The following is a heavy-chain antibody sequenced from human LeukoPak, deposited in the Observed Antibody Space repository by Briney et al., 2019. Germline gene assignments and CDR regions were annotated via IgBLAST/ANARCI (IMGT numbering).Heavy chain of an antibody. CDR2: ISYDGSNK. CDR1: GFTFSSYG. V-gene: IGHV3-30*18. J-gene: IGHJ6*02. Sequence: GGSLRLSCAASGFTFSSYGMHWVRQAPGKGLEGGAVISYDGSNKYYADSVKGRFTIPRDNSKNTLYLQMNSLRAEDTAVYYCAKDRSGYYDFWSGYYGTYGMDVWGQGTTVAVSS. D-gene: IGHD3-3*01. CDR3: AKDRSGYYDFWSGYYGTYGMDV.